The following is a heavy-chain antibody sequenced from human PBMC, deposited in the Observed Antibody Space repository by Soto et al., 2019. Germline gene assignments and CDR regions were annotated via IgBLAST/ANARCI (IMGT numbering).Heavy chain of an antibody. CDR3: ARAATTFGIVTRIDY. J-gene: IGHJ4*02. V-gene: IGHV1-18*01. CDR2: ISTYTGKT. CDR1: GYIFSSFG. D-gene: IGHD3-3*01. Sequence: QLMQSGVEVKKPGASVKVSCKTSGYIFSSFGVSSVRQAPGQGLEWVGWISTYTGKTENAPNGKDRFTMTTDTSTSPCYRELRNWTSGEPAVYYCARAATTFGIVTRIDYWGQGTLVTVSS.